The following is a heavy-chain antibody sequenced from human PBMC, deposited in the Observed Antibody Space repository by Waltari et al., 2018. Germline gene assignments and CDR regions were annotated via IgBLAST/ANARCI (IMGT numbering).Heavy chain of an antibody. V-gene: IGHV3-30*18. D-gene: IGHD1-26*01. Sequence: QVQLVESGGGVVQPGRSLRLSCAASGFTFSSYGMHWFRQAPGKGLEWVAVIWYDGSNKYYADSVKGRFTISRDNSKNTLYLQMNSLRAEDTAMYYCAKSGIVGATEVPFDYWGQGTLVTVSS. CDR3: AKSGIVGATEVPFDY. CDR1: GFTFSSYG. CDR2: IWYDGSNK. J-gene: IGHJ4*02.